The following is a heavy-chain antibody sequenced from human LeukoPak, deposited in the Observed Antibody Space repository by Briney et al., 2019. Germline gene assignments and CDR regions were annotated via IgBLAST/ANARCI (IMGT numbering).Heavy chain of an antibody. V-gene: IGHV3-23*01. CDR3: AKAGHYYGSGSYPIFDS. CDR2: ISGSGGST. D-gene: IGHD3-10*01. J-gene: IGHJ4*02. Sequence: PSETLSLTCAVYGGSLSGYYWSWIRQPPGKGLEWVSAISGSGGSTYYADSVKGRFTISRDNSKNTLYLQMNSLRAEDTAVYYCAKAGHYYGSGSYPIFDSWGQGILVTVSS. CDR1: GGSLSGYY.